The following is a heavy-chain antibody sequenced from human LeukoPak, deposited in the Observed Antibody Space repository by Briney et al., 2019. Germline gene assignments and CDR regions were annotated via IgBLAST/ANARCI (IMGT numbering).Heavy chain of an antibody. CDR1: GXTFSNYW. D-gene: IGHD5-12*01. J-gene: IGHJ4*02. V-gene: IGHV3-7*04. CDR2: INEGGSEK. Sequence: GGSLRLSCAASGXTFSNYWMSWVRQAPGKGLDWVAKINEGGSEKHYVASVKGRFTISRDNAKNSLYLEMNGLRAEDTAVYYCARYDGYDLRYWGQGTLVTVSS. CDR3: ARYDGYDLRY.